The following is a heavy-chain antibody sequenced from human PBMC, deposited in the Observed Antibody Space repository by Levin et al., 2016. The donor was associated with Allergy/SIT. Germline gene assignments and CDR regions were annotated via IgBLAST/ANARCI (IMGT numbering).Heavy chain of an antibody. J-gene: IGHJ6*02. CDR3: ARAKAGGSVVLPGRQNYHYYGMDV. D-gene: IGHD2-15*01. CDR2: ISTYSGDT. V-gene: IGHV1-18*01. Sequence: ASVKVSCKASGFPLSSYGITWVRQAPGQGLDWMGWISTYSGDTNYAQKFQGRVTITADEPTSTVFLEMNSLGSEDTAIYYCARAKAGGSVVLPGRQNYHYYGMDVWGQGTTVTVSS. CDR1: GFPLSSYG.